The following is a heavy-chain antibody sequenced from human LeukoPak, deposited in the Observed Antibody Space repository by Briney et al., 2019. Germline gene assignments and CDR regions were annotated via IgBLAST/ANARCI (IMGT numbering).Heavy chain of an antibody. CDR1: GYTFTSYD. D-gene: IGHD3-3*01. Sequence: ASVKVSCKASGYTFTSYDINWVRQATGQGLEWMGWMNPNSGNTGYAQKFQGRVTITRNTSISTAYMELSSLRSEDTAVYYCARGRRFLEWSPSPLCDYWGQGTLVTVSS. J-gene: IGHJ4*02. CDR3: ARGRRFLEWSPSPLCDY. CDR2: MNPNSGNT. V-gene: IGHV1-8*03.